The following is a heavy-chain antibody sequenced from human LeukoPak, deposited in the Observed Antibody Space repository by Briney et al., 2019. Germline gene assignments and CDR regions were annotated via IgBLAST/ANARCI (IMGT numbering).Heavy chain of an antibody. CDR2: ISDSGGVI. D-gene: IGHD5-24*01. CDR1: GFTFRNYA. J-gene: IGHJ4*02. CDR3: AKRLRDGYNSPIDF. V-gene: IGHV3-23*01. Sequence: GGSLRLSCAASGFTFRNYAMNWVRQAPGKGLEWVPGISDSGGVINYADSVKGRFTISRDTSKNTLHLQMNSLRAEDTAVYYCAKRLRDGYNSPIDFWGQGTLVTVSS.